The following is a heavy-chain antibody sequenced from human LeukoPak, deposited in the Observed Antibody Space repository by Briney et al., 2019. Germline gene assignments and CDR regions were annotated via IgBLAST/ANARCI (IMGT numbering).Heavy chain of an antibody. V-gene: IGHV3-30*04. Sequence: GGSLRLSCAASGFTFSSYAMHWVRQAPGKRLEWVAVISYDGSNKYYADSVKGRFTISRDNSKDTLYLQMNSLRAEDTAVYYCARGNLQYDFWSGYLVYNWFDPWGQGTLVTVSS. CDR1: GFTFSSYA. CDR3: ARGNLQYDFWSGYLVYNWFDP. CDR2: ISYDGSNK. J-gene: IGHJ5*02. D-gene: IGHD3-3*01.